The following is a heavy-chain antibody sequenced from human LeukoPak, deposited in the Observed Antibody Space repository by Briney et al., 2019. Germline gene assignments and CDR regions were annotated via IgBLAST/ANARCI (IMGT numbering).Heavy chain of an antibody. CDR2: IYYTGST. V-gene: IGHV4-39*01. Sequence: PSETLSLTCTVSGGSISTSRYYWGWIRQPPGKGLEWIGSIYYTGSTYYNPSLKSRVTISVDTSKNQFSLKLSSVTAADTAVYYCARHESQSALLVWFGELFGFDPWGQGTLVTVSS. J-gene: IGHJ5*02. D-gene: IGHD3-10*01. CDR3: ARHESQSALLVWFGELFGFDP. CDR1: GGSISTSRYY.